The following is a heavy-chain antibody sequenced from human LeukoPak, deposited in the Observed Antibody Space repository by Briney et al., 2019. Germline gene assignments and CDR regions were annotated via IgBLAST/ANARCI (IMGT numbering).Heavy chain of an antibody. J-gene: IGHJ4*02. CDR3: AREGAVAGDMDY. Sequence: GKSLRLSCAASGFSFSTYSMHWVRQAPGKGPEWVAVILYDGSNEYYADSEKGRFTISRDNFRNILYLQINSLRTEDTAVYYCAREGAVAGDMDYWGQGTLVTVSS. D-gene: IGHD6-19*01. CDR1: GFSFSTYS. CDR2: ILYDGSNE. V-gene: IGHV3-30*04.